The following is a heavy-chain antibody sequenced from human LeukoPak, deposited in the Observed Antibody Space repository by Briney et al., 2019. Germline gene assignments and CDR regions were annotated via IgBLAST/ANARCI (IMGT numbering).Heavy chain of an antibody. Sequence: GGSLRLSCTGSGFSFSNPSMNWVRQAPGKGLEWVSYISSGGSAYYLESVKGRFAVSRDNAKNSLYLQMNSLRAEDTAVYYCARGHYDYVWGIRSWFDSWGQGTLVTVSS. V-gene: IGHV3-69-1*02. D-gene: IGHD3-16*01. CDR2: ISSGGSA. CDR1: GFSFSNPS. CDR3: ARGHYDYVWGIRSWFDS. J-gene: IGHJ5*01.